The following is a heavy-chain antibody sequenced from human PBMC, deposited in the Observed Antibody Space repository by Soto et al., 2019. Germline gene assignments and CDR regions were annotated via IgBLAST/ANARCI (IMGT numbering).Heavy chain of an antibody. D-gene: IGHD3-10*01. Sequence: SVKVSCKASGGTFSSYAISWVRQAPGQGLEWMGGIIPIFGTANYAQKFQGRVTITADESTSTAYMELSSLRSEDTAVYYCARRPTPIEFGALIDYYYYGMDVWGQGTTVTVSS. CDR2: IIPIFGTA. V-gene: IGHV1-69*13. J-gene: IGHJ6*02. CDR1: GGTFSSYA. CDR3: ARRPTPIEFGALIDYYYYGMDV.